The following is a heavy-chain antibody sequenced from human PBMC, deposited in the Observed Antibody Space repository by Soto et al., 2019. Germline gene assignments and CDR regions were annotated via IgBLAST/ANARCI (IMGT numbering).Heavy chain of an antibody. Sequence: GASVKVSCKASGGSFSTYPVSWVRQAPGQGLEWLGDIIPLFGTTNYAQKFQGRVTLTADDSTSTAYMELSSLSSADTAVYYCARDYYGSGSYTDYYYYGMDVWGQGTTVTVSS. V-gene: IGHV1-69*13. CDR3: ARDYYGSGSYTDYYYYGMDV. CDR1: GGSFSTYP. D-gene: IGHD3-10*01. CDR2: IIPLFGTT. J-gene: IGHJ6*02.